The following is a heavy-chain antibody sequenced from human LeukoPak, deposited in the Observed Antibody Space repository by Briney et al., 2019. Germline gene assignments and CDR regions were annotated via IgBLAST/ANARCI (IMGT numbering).Heavy chain of an antibody. CDR2: IYYSGST. CDR3: ARAKTTVTTTPSFDY. D-gene: IGHD4-17*01. CDR1: GGSISSYY. V-gene: IGHV4-59*01. J-gene: IGHJ4*02. Sequence: LTCTVSGGSISSYYWSWIRQPPGKGLEWIGYIYYSGSTDYNPSLKSRVTISVDTSKNQFSLKLSSVTAADTAVYYCARAKTTVTTTPSFDYWGQGTLVTVSS.